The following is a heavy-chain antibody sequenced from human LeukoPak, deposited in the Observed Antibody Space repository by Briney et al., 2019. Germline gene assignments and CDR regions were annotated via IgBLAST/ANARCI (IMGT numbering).Heavy chain of an antibody. V-gene: IGHV1-69*13. CDR2: IIPIFGTA. CDR3: ASRLYCSNTRCRNFPFAY. J-gene: IGHJ4*02. D-gene: IGHD2-2*01. Sequence: SVKVSCKASGGTFSSYAINWVRQAPGQGLEWMGGIIPIFGTANYAQKFQDRVTITADESTSTAYMELSSLRSEDTAIYYCASRLYCSNTRCRNFPFAYWGQGTLVTVSS. CDR1: GGTFSSYA.